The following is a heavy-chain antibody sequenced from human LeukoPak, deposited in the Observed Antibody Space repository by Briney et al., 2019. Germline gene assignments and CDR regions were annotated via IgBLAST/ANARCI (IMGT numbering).Heavy chain of an antibody. CDR3: ARVAEGDYYDSSGYYSYNWFDP. V-gene: IGHV4-38-2*01. J-gene: IGHJ5*02. D-gene: IGHD3-22*01. CDR2: IYHSGST. Sequence: SETLSLTCAVSGYSISSGCYWAWIRQPPGKGLEWIGSIYHSGSTYYNPSLKSRVTISVDTSKNQFSLKLSSVTAADTAVYYCARVAEGDYYDSSGYYSYNWFDPWGQGTLVTVSS. CDR1: GYSISSGCY.